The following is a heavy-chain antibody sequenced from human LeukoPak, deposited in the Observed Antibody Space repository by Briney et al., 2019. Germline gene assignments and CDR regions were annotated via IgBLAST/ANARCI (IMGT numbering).Heavy chain of an antibody. V-gene: IGHV1-69*05. D-gene: IGHD2-8*01. CDR3: AGQIVLTDYFDY. Sequence: ASVKVSCKASGGTFSSYAISWVRQAPRQGLEWMGRIIPIFGTANYAQKFQGRVTITTDESTSTAYMELSSLRSEDTAVYYGAGQIVLTDYFDYWGQGTLVTVSS. J-gene: IGHJ4*02. CDR2: IIPIFGTA. CDR1: GGTFSSYA.